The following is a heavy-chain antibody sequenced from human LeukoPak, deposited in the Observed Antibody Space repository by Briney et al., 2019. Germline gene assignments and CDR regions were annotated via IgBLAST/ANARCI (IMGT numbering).Heavy chain of an antibody. CDR1: GYTFTSYA. J-gene: IGHJ6*03. CDR3: ARDYGTMVRGVSLPYYYYMDV. Sequence: ASVNVSCKASGYTFTSYAMNWVRQAPGQGLEWMGWINTNTGNPTYAQGFTGRFVFSLDTSVSTAYLQISSLKAEDTAVYYCARDYGTMVRGVSLPYYYYMDVWGKGTTVTVSS. D-gene: IGHD3-10*01. V-gene: IGHV7-4-1*02. CDR2: INTNTGNP.